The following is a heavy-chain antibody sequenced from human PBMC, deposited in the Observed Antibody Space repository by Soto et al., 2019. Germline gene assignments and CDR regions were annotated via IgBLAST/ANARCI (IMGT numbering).Heavy chain of an antibody. Sequence: SETLSLTCAVSGVSISSGGYSWSWIRQPPGKGLEWSGYIYHSGSTYYNPSLKSRVTISVDRSKNQFSLKLSSVTAADTAVYYCATVPDRWGQGTLVTVSS. V-gene: IGHV4-30-2*01. J-gene: IGHJ5*02. CDR3: ATVPDR. D-gene: IGHD2-2*01. CDR1: GVSISSGGYS. CDR2: IYHSGST.